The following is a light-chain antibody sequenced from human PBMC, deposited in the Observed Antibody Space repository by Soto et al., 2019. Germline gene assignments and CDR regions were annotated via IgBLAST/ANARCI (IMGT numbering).Light chain of an antibody. J-gene: IGKJ4*01. CDR1: QSVGTH. Sequence: EIVLTQSPATLSLSPGERATLSCRASQSVGTHLAWYQKKPGQGPRLLIYDASTRATGIPARFSGGGSGTDFTLAISSLEPDDFAVYYCQQRSNWPPGGTFGGGTKVEIK. CDR2: DAS. V-gene: IGKV3-11*01. CDR3: QQRSNWPPGGT.